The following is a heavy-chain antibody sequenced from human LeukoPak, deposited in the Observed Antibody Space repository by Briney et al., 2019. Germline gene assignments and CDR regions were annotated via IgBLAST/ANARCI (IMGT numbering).Heavy chain of an antibody. J-gene: IGHJ4*02. CDR1: GFTFSSYA. CDR2: ISYDGSNK. V-gene: IGHV3-30-3*01. CDR3: AKDAVVGATRYFDY. Sequence: PGRSLRLSCAASGFTFSSYAMHWVRQAPGKGLEWVAVISYDGSNKYYADSVKGRFTISRDNSKNTLYLQMNSLRAEDTAVYYCAKDAVVGATRYFDYWGQGTLVTVSS. D-gene: IGHD1-26*01.